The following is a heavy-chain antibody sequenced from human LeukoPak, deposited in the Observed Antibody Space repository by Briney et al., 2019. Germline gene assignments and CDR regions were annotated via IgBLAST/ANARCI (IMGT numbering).Heavy chain of an antibody. CDR2: ISGSGGST. CDR1: GFTFSSYA. CDR3: AKGLYSTGYYVDY. Sequence: GGSLRLSCAASGFTFSSYAMSWVRQPPGKALEWVSSISGSGGSTYYADSVKGRFTISRDNSKNTLSLQMNSLRAEDTAVYFCAKGLYSTGYYVDYWGQGTLVTVSS. D-gene: IGHD3-22*01. V-gene: IGHV3-23*01. J-gene: IGHJ4*02.